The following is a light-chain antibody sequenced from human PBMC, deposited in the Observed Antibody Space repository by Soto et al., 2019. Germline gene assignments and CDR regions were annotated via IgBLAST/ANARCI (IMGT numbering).Light chain of an antibody. CDR3: GADHGSGSNFLVV. CDR2: VGTGGIVG. J-gene: IGLJ2*01. CDR1: SGYSNYK. Sequence: QLVLTQLPSASASLGASVTLTCTLSSGYSNYKVDWYQQRPGKGPRFVMRVGTGGIVGSKGDGIPDRFSVLGSGLNRYLTIKNIQEEDESDYHCGADHGSGSNFLVVFGGGTKVTVL. V-gene: IGLV9-49*01.